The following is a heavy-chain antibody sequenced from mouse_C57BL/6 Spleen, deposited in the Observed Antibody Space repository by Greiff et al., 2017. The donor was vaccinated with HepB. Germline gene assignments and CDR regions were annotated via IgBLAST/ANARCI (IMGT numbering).Heavy chain of an antibody. Sequence: QVQLQQSGAELVRPGSSVKLSCKASGYTFTSYWMHWVKQRPIQGLEWIGNIDPSDSETHYNQKFKDKATLTVDKSSSTAYMQLSSLTSEDSAVYYCARSRDYGSSYDYAMDYWGQGTSVTVSS. V-gene: IGHV1-52*01. D-gene: IGHD1-1*01. J-gene: IGHJ4*01. CDR2: IDPSDSET. CDR3: ARSRDYGSSYDYAMDY. CDR1: GYTFTSYW.